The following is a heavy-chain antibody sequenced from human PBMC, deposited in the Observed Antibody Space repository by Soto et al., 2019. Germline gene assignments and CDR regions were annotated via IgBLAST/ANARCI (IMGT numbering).Heavy chain of an antibody. D-gene: IGHD5-12*01. CDR3: ARHESSSGPLLEP. V-gene: IGHV4-39*01. Sequence: SETLSLTCTVSGGSISSSSYYWGWIRQPPGKGLEWIGSIYYSGSTYYNPSPKSRVTISVDTSKNQFSLKLSSVTAADTAVYYCARHESSSGPLLEPWGQGTLVTLSS. CDR2: IYYSGST. J-gene: IGHJ5*02. CDR1: GGSISSSSYY.